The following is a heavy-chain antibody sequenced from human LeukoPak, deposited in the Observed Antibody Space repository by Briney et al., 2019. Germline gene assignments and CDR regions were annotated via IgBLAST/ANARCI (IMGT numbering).Heavy chain of an antibody. Sequence: SQTLSLASAVDTGSLSGIYCSWNRQPPGKGLEWIGEINHGGITNYNPSLKSRVTISVATPKTQFSLNLSCVTAADTAVCSGASLRYYDVSSGYSTCGEGALVTVSS. CDR1: TGSLSGIY. D-gene: IGHD3-22*01. V-gene: IGHV4-34*01. CDR3: ASLRYYDVSSGYST. CDR2: INHGGIT. J-gene: IGHJ5*02.